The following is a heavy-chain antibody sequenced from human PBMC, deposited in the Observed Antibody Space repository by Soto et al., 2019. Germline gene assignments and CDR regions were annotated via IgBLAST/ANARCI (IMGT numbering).Heavy chain of an antibody. Sequence: ASLKVSCKASGYTFTIYYMHWVRQAPGQGLEWMGIINPSGGSTSYAQKFQGRVTMTRDTSTSTVYMELSSLRSEDTAVYYCARCSGSDLGLHDAFDIWGQGTMVTVSS. V-gene: IGHV1-46*03. D-gene: IGHD1-26*01. CDR1: GYTFTIYY. CDR2: INPSGGST. J-gene: IGHJ3*02. CDR3: ARCSGSDLGLHDAFDI.